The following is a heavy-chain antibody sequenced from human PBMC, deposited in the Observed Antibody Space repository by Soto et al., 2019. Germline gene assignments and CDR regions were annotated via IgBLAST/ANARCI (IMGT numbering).Heavy chain of an antibody. CDR2: IYWDDDK. J-gene: IGHJ4*02. CDR1: GFPLITSGVG. CDR3: AHTMAPRIFDY. Sequence: QITLKEAGPTLVKPTQTLTLTCSFSGFPLITSGVGVGWIRQPPGKALEWLALIYWDDDKGYSTSLKSRLTIPKDTSRNQVVLTMTNMDPADTATYYCAHTMAPRIFDYWGQGTLVTVSS. V-gene: IGHV2-5*02.